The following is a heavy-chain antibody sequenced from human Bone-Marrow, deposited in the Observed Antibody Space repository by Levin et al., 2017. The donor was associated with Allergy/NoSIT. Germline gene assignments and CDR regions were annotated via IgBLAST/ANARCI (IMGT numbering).Heavy chain of an antibody. CDR3: ARVTGTSNNYYFDH. CDR1: GGSVSSYYY. Sequence: GSPRLSCVVSGGSVSSYYYWSWVRQSPGEGLEWIGKIYHSGRTDYNPSLTSRVDISLDKSKNQFSLNLTSVTAADTAVYYCARVTGTSNNYYFDHWGQGTLVTVSS. J-gene: IGHJ4*02. CDR2: IYHSGRT. V-gene: IGHV4-4*02. D-gene: IGHD1-7*01.